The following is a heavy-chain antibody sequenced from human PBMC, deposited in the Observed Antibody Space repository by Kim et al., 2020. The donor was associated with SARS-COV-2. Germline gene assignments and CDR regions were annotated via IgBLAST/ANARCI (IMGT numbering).Heavy chain of an antibody. CDR2: MCHSGST. CDR1: GGSISSSNC. J-gene: IGHJ4*02. CDR3: ASAISRTVDY. D-gene: IGHD3-9*01. Sequence: SETLSLTCAVSGGSISSSNCWSWVRQPPGKGLEWIGEMCHSGSTNYNPSLKSRVTISADKSKNQFSLKLTSVTAAETAVYYCASAISRTVDYWGQGILVTVSS. V-gene: IGHV4-4*02.